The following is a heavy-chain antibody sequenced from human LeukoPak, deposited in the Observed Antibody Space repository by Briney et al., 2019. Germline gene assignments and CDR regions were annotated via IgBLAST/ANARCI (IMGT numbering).Heavy chain of an antibody. D-gene: IGHD6-19*01. Sequence: GGSLRLSCAASGFTFSSYAMHWVRQAPGKGLEWVAVISYDGSNKYYADSVKGRFTISRDNAENTLYLQMNSLRAEDTAVYYCARESTSIAVAGYDYWGQGTLVTVSS. V-gene: IGHV3-30*14. CDR3: ARESTSIAVAGYDY. CDR1: GFTFSSYA. J-gene: IGHJ4*02. CDR2: ISYDGSNK.